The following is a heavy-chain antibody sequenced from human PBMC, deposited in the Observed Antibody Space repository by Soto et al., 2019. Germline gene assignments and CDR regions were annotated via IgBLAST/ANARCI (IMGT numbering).Heavy chain of an antibody. CDR1: GFTFSSYG. Sequence: QVQLVESGGGVVQPGRSLRLSCAASGFTFSSYGMHWVRQAPGKGLEWVAVISYDGSNKYYAESVKGRFTISRDNSKNTLYLQMNSLRAEDTAVYYCEGYCSGGSCYNDRDYWGQGTLVTVSS. D-gene: IGHD2-15*01. J-gene: IGHJ4*02. CDR2: ISYDGSNK. CDR3: EGYCSGGSCYNDRDY. V-gene: IGHV3-30*03.